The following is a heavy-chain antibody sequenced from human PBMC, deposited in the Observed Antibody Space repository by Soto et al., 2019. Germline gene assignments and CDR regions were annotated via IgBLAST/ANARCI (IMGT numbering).Heavy chain of an antibody. CDR1: GGSISSGGYY. CDR3: ARGVDFWSGSFNDY. J-gene: IGHJ4*02. D-gene: IGHD3-3*01. V-gene: IGHV4-31*03. Sequence: SVTLSLTCTVSGGSISSGGYYWSWIRQHPGKGLEWIGYIYYSGSTYYNPSLKSRVTISVDTSKNQFSLKLSSVTAADTAVYYCARGVDFWSGSFNDYWGQGTLVTVSS. CDR2: IYYSGST.